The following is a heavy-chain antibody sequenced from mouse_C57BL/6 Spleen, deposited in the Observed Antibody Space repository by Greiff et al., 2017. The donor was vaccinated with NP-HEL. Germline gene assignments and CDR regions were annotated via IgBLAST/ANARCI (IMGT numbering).Heavy chain of an antibody. V-gene: IGHV5-16*01. CDR3: AREHGSSHFDY. Sequence: EVMLVESEGGLVQPGSSMKLSCTASGFTFSDYYMAWVRQVPEKGLEWVANINYDGSSTYYLDSLKSRFIISRDNAKNILYLQMSSLKSEDTATYYCAREHGSSHFDYWGQGTTLTVSS. CDR2: INYDGSST. D-gene: IGHD1-1*01. CDR1: GFTFSDYY. J-gene: IGHJ2*01.